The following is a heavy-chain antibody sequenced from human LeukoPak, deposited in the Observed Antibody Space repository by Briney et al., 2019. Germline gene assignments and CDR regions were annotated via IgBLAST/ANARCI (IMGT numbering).Heavy chain of an antibody. CDR3: ARGGSSGWSDY. Sequence: PSETLSLTCTVSGGSISSYYWSWIRQPPGKGLEWIGYIYYSGSTNYNPSLKSRVTISVDTSKNQFSLKLSSVTVADTAVYYCARGGSSGWSDYWGQGTLVTVSS. V-gene: IGHV4-59*08. J-gene: IGHJ4*02. CDR1: GGSISSYY. D-gene: IGHD6-19*01. CDR2: IYYSGST.